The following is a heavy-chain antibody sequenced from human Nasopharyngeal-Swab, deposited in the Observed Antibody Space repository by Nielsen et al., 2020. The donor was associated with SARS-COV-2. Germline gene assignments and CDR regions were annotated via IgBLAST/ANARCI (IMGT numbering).Heavy chain of an antibody. J-gene: IGHJ5*02. Sequence: WVRQVPGQGLEWMGIINPGGGSARYSQNFQGRVTMTRDTSTSTVYMELSSLRSEDTAVYYCARGGDPREVVAATDCFDPWGQGTLVTVSS. V-gene: IGHV1-46*01. D-gene: IGHD2-15*01. CDR2: INPGGGSA. CDR3: ARGGDPREVVAATDCFDP.